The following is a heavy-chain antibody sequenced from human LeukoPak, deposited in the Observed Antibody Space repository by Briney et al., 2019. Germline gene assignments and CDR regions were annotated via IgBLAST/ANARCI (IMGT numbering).Heavy chain of an antibody. CDR2: INSGSTYT. CDR3: ARVEATNGGRHYYYSMDV. V-gene: IGHV3-21*01. D-gene: IGHD2-8*01. J-gene: IGHJ6*03. Sequence: PGGSLRLSCSASGFSFSSYNMNWVRQAPGKGLEWVSSINSGSTYTYYGDSVKGRFTISRDNGNKSLYLQMNSLRAEDTAVYFCARVEATNGGRHYYYSMDVWGKGTTVTVSS. CDR1: GFSFSSYN.